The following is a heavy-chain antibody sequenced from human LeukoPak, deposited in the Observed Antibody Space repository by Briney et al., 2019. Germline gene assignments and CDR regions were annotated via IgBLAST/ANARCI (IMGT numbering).Heavy chain of an antibody. CDR3: AKLMSSPSVVPAAHFDY. V-gene: IGHV3-23*01. J-gene: IGHJ4*02. CDR2: ISGSGGST. CDR1: GFTFSSYA. Sequence: PGGSLRLSCAASGFTFSSYAMSWVRQAPGKGLEWVSAISGSGGSTYYADSVKGRLTISRDNSKNTLYLQMNSLRAEDTAVYYCAKLMSSPSVVPAAHFDYWGQGTLVTVSS. D-gene: IGHD2-2*01.